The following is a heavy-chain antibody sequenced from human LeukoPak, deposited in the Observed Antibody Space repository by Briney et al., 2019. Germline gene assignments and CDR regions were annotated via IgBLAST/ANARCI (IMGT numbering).Heavy chain of an antibody. CDR2: ISAYNGNT. D-gene: IGHD2-21*01. Sequence: ASVKVSCKASGYTFTSYGISWVRQAPGQGLEWMGWISAYNGNTNYAQKLQGRVTMTTDTSTSTAYMELRSLRSDDTAVYYCASPLYCGGDCSSADAFDIWGQGTMVTVSS. CDR3: ASPLYCGGDCSSADAFDI. V-gene: IGHV1-18*01. CDR1: GYTFTSYG. J-gene: IGHJ3*02.